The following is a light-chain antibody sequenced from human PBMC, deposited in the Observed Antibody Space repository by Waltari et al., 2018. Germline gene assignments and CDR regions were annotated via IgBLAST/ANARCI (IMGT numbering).Light chain of an antibody. CDR2: WAS. J-gene: IGKJ2*01. CDR3: HQYFAPPYT. CDR1: PSLLYYSNNKNY. V-gene: IGKV4-1*01. Sequence: DIQMTQSPDSLTVSLGERATINCKSSPSLLYYSNNKNYISWYQQKPGQAPKLLIYWASTRDSGVPDRFSGSGSETDFTLTISSLQAEDVAVYHCHQYFAPPYTFGRGTKLEIK.